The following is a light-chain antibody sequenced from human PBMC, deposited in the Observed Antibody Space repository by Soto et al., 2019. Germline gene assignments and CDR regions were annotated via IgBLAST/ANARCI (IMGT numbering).Light chain of an antibody. Sequence: VMRQSPATLSVSPGEGATLSCRASQGIGDTLAWYQQKPGQAPRLLIFGASTRETGTPARLSGSGSGTDFTLTISRLEPEDFAVYYCQQYGSSPPLTFGGGTRVDIK. V-gene: IGKV3-20*01. J-gene: IGKJ4*01. CDR3: QQYGSSPPLT. CDR2: GAS. CDR1: QGIGDT.